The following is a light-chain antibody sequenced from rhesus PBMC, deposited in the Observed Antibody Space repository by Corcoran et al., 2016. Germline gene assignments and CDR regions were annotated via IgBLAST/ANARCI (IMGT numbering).Light chain of an antibody. CDR1: QSISSW. Sequence: DIQMTQSPSSLSASVGDTVTITCRASQSISSWLDWYQQKPGKAPKLLIYKAASLQSGVPSRFSGSGAWTDFTLTSSSLQPEDCATYYCLQYSSSPYSFGQGTKVEIK. CDR3: LQYSSSPYS. V-gene: IGKV1-22*01. CDR2: KAA. J-gene: IGKJ2*01.